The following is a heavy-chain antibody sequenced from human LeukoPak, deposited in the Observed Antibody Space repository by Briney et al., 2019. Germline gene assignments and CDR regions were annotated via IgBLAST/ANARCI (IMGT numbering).Heavy chain of an antibody. D-gene: IGHD5-18*01. J-gene: IGHJ4*02. CDR3: ARDGLHTAHFDY. V-gene: IGHV3-48*02. Sequence: PGGSLRLSCAASGFTFNSYSMYWVRQAPGKGLEWVSTVSDSSDVHYSDSVKGRFTISRDNARNSLYLQMNSLRDEDTAVYYCARDGLHTAHFDYWGQGTLVTVSS. CDR1: GFTFNSYS. CDR2: VSDSSDV.